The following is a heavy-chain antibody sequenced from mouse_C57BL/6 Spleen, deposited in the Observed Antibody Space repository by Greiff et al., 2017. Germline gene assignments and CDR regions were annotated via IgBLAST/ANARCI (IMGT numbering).Heavy chain of an antibody. CDR2: ISYDGSN. CDR3: ARGVTGVFDY. Sequence: EVQLVESGPGLVKPSQSLSLTCSVTGYSITSGYYWNWIRQFPGNKLEWMGYISYDGSNNYNPSLKNRISITRDTSKNQFFLKLNSVTTEDTATYYCARGVTGVFDYWGQGTTLTVSS. D-gene: IGHD4-1*01. CDR1: GYSITSGYY. J-gene: IGHJ2*01. V-gene: IGHV3-6*01.